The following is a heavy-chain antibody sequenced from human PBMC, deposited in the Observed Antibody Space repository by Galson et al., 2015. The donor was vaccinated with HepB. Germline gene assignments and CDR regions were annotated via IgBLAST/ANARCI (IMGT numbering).Heavy chain of an antibody. J-gene: IGHJ4*02. CDR1: GYTFTAYY. Sequence: SVKVSCKASGYTFTAYYIHWVRQAPGQGLEWMGWINPNSGDTNYVQKFQGRVTMTRDTSISTAYMELSRLRSDDTAVYYCARGLYCSSTSCYFYFDNWGQGTLVTVSS. D-gene: IGHD2-2*01. V-gene: IGHV1-2*02. CDR3: ARGLYCSSTSCYFYFDN. CDR2: INPNSGDT.